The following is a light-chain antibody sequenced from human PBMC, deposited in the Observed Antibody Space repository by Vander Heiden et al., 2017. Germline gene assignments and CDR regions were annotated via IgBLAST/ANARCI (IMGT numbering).Light chain of an antibody. Sequence: EIVMTQSPATLSVSPGERATFSCRASQIVSSNLAWYQQKPGQPPRLLIYGASTRATCIPARFSGSGSGTEFTLTVSSLQSEDFAVYYCQQYNNWPPTFGGGTKVEIK. CDR3: QQYNNWPPT. J-gene: IGKJ4*01. CDR2: GAS. CDR1: QIVSSN. V-gene: IGKV3-15*01.